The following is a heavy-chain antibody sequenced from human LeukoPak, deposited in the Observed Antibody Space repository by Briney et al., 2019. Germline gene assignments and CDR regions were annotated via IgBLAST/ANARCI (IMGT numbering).Heavy chain of an antibody. CDR1: GGSISSYY. D-gene: IGHD2-21*02. CDR2: IYYSGST. CDR3: ARSYCGGDCYLWAFDI. Sequence: SETLSLTCTVSGGSISSYYWSWIRQPPGKGLEWIGYIYYSGSTNYNPSLKSRVTISVDTSKNQFSLKLSSVTAAVTAVYYCARSYCGGDCYLWAFDIWGQGTMVTVSS. V-gene: IGHV4-59*01. J-gene: IGHJ3*02.